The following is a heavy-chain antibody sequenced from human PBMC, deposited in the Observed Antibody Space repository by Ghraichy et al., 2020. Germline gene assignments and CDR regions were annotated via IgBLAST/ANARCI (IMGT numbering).Heavy chain of an antibody. CDR1: GYTFTSYG. J-gene: IGHJ6*02. CDR2: ISAYNGNT. Sequence: ASVKVSCKASGYTFTSYGISWVRQAPGQGLEWMGWISAYNGNTNYAQKLQGRVTMTTDTSTSTAYMELRSLRSDDTAVYYCARVPVNTIFGVVIPYLYYYYYGMDVWGQGTTVTVSS. V-gene: IGHV1-18*01. D-gene: IGHD3-3*01. CDR3: ARVPVNTIFGVVIPYLYYYYYGMDV.